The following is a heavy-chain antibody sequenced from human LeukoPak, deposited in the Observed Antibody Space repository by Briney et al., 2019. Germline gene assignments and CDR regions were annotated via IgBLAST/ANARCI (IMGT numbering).Heavy chain of an antibody. J-gene: IGHJ4*02. V-gene: IGHV1-69*01. Sequence: SVKVSCKASGGTFSSYAISWVRQAPGQGLEWMGGIIPIFGTANYAQKFQGRVTITADESTGTAYMELSSLRSEDTAVYYCARDLDGYCSSTSCYSAFDYWGQGTLVTVSS. CDR1: GGTFSSYA. CDR2: IIPIFGTA. CDR3: ARDLDGYCSSTSCYSAFDY. D-gene: IGHD2-2*02.